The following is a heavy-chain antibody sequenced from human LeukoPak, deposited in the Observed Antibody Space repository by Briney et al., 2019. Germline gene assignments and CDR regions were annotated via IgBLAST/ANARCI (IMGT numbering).Heavy chain of an antibody. CDR3: AKDAHDYSNGRGYHYYYMDV. CDR2: INHSGST. D-gene: IGHD4-11*01. J-gene: IGHJ6*03. V-gene: IGHV4-34*01. Sequence: SETLSLTCAVYGGSFSGYYWSWIRQPPGKGLEWIGEINHSGSTNYNPSLKSRVTISVDKSKNQFSLKLTSVTAADTAVYYCAKDAHDYSNGRGYHYYYMDVWGKGITVTVSS. CDR1: GGSFSGYY.